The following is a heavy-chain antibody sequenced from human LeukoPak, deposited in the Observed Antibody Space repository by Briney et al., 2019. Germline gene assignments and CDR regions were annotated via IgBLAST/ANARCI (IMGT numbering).Heavy chain of an antibody. CDR1: GFTFSSYA. CDR2: ISYDGSNK. CDR3: ARDPRYSSSWLFDY. Sequence: GGSLRLSCAASGFTFSSYAMHWVRQAPGKGLEWVAVISYDGSNKYYADSVKGRFTISRDNSKNTLYLQMNSLRAEGTAVYYCARDPRYSSSWLFDYWGQGTLVTVSS. D-gene: IGHD6-13*01. J-gene: IGHJ4*02. V-gene: IGHV3-30-3*01.